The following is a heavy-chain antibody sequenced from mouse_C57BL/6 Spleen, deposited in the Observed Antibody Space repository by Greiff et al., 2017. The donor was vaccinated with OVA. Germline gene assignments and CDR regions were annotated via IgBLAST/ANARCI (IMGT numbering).Heavy chain of an antibody. CDR2: IYPGSGST. CDR3: ERDGGFTTVGGNWYFDV. V-gene: IGHV1-55*01. Sequence: VKLMESGAELVKPGASVKMSCKASGYTFTSYWITWVKQRPGQGLEWIGDIYPGSGSTNYNEKFKSKATLTVDTSSSTAYMQLSSLTSEDSAVYYCERDGGFTTVGGNWYFDVWGTGTPVTVSS. CDR1: GYTFTSYW. D-gene: IGHD1-1*01. J-gene: IGHJ1*03.